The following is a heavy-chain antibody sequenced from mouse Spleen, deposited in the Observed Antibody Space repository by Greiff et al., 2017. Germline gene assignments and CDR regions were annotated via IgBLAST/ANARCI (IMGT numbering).Heavy chain of an antibody. V-gene: IGHV1-50*01. CDR2: IDPSDSYT. Sequence: VQLQQSGAELVKPGASVKLSCKASGYTFTSYWMQWVKQRPGQGLEWIGEIDPSDSYTNYNQKFKGKATLTVDTSSSTAYMQLSSLTSEDSAVYYCAREGNYGGNYWGQGTTLTVSS. D-gene: IGHD2-1*01. J-gene: IGHJ2*01. CDR3: AREGNYGGNY. CDR1: GYTFTSYW.